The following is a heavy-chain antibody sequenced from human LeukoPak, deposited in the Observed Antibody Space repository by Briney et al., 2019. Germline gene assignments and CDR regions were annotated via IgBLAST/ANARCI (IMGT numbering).Heavy chain of an antibody. Sequence: GGSLRLSCAVSGFTFSNYAMSWVRQAPGKGLEWVASIGPTGSDRYHADSIKGRFTISRDNANNFLYLRMNSLRAEDTAVYYCATETNGRHYDYWGQGTLLTVSS. V-gene: IGHV3-21*06. CDR2: IGPTGSDR. CDR3: ATETNGRHYDY. J-gene: IGHJ4*02. CDR1: GFTFSNYA. D-gene: IGHD1-14*01.